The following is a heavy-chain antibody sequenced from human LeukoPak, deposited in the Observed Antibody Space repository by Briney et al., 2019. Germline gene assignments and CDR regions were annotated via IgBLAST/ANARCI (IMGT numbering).Heavy chain of an antibody. CDR2: INPNSGGT. J-gene: IGHJ6*03. CDR3: ARAFVWLSSSLPSHYYYYMDV. V-gene: IGHV1-2*02. Sequence: GASVKVSCKASGHTFTGYYMHWVRQAPGQGLEWMGWINPNSGGTNYAQKFQGRVTMTRDTSISTAYMELSRLRSDDTAVYYCARAFVWLSSSLPSHYYYYMDVWGKGTTVTVS. CDR1: GHTFTGYY. D-gene: IGHD6-13*01.